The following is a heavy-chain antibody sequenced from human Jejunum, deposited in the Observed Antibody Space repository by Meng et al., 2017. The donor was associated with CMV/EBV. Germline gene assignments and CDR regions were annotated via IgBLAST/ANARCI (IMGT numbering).Heavy chain of an antibody. J-gene: IGHJ4*02. Sequence: CTVTGASVSEYYCTWIRQSPGKGLEWLGYISYGDFTNYNPSLDSRVTISVDRSKNQCSLVLTSLSTADAATYYCARGSGYSIYDDWGQGTLVTVSS. CDR3: ARGSGYSIYDD. V-gene: IGHV4-59*02. CDR2: ISYGDFT. D-gene: IGHD4-11*01. CDR1: GASVSEYY.